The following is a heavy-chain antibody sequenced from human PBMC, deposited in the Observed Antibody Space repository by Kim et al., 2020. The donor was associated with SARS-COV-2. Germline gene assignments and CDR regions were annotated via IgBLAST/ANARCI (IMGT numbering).Heavy chain of an antibody. V-gene: IGHV1-2*06. CDR1: GYTFTGYY. CDR3: ARGRDYGDYAAFDI. J-gene: IGHJ3*02. Sequence: ASVKVSCKASGYTFTGYYMHWVRQAPGQGLEWMGRINPNSGGTNYAQKFQGRVTMTRDTSISTAYMELSRLRSDDTAVYYCARGRDYGDYAAFDIWGQGTMVTVSS. D-gene: IGHD4-17*01. CDR2: INPNSGGT.